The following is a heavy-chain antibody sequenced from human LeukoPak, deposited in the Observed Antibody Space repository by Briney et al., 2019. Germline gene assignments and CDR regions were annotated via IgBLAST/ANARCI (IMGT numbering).Heavy chain of an antibody. D-gene: IGHD6-6*01. V-gene: IGHV3-23*01. J-gene: IGHJ4*02. CDR2: ISGGGGST. CDR1: GFTFSTYA. CDR3: ATLQSIAARPGYFDY. Sequence: PGGSLRLSCAASGFTFSTYAMSWVRQAPGKGLEWVSAISGGGGSTYYADSVKGRFTISRDNSKNTLYLQMNSLRAEDTAVYYCATLQSIAARPGYFDYWGQGTLVTVSS.